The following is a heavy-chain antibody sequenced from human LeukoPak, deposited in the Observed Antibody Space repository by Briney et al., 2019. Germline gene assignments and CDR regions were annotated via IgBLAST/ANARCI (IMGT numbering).Heavy chain of an antibody. CDR1: GGSISSSSYY. CDR2: IYYSGST. D-gene: IGHD3-10*01. V-gene: IGHV4-39*01. J-gene: IGHJ6*04. CDR3: ARILGVYGPFRGVTLDV. Sequence: KPSETLSLTCTVSGGSISSSSYYWGWTRQPPGKGLEWIGSIYYSGSTYYNPSLKSRVTISVDTSKNQFSLKLSSVTAADTAVYYCARILGVYGPFRGVTLDVWGKGTTVTVSS.